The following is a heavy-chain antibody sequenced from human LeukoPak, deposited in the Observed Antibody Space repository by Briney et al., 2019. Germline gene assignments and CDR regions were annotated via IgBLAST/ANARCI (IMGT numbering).Heavy chain of an antibody. D-gene: IGHD5-12*01. J-gene: IGHJ4*02. CDR3: ARRYDTFDY. CDR1: GGSISRYY. V-gene: IGHV4-59*08. CDR2: IYYSGST. Sequence: SSETLSLTCTVSGGSISRYYWSWIRQPPGKGLEWIGYIYYSGSTNYNPSLKSRVTISVATSKNQFSLRLSSVTAADTAVYYCARRYDTFDYWGQGTLVTVSS.